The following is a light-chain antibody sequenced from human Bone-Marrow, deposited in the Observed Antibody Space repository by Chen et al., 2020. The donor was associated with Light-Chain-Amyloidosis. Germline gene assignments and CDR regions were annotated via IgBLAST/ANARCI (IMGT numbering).Light chain of an antibody. CDR3: QVWDRSSDRPV. CDR2: DDS. CDR1: NMGSTS. V-gene: IGLV3-21*02. Sequence: SYVLTQPSSVSVAPGQTATIACGGNNMGSTSVHWYQQTPGQAPLLVVYDDSDRPSGIPERLSVSNSGKTATLPISRVEAGDEADYYCQVWDRSSDRPVFGGGTKLTVL. J-gene: IGLJ3*02.